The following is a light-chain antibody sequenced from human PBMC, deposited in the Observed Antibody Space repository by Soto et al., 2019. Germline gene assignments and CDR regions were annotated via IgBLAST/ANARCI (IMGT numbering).Light chain of an antibody. CDR1: STDVGGYNY. V-gene: IGLV2-11*01. CDR2: DVS. CDR3: CSYAGSYTLI. J-gene: IGLJ2*01. Sequence: QSALTQPRSVSGSPGQSVTISCTGTSTDVGGYNYVSWYQHHPGKAPKIMIYDVSKRPPGVPDRFSGSKSGNTASLTISGLQAEDEADYYCCSYAGSYTLIFGGGTQLTVL.